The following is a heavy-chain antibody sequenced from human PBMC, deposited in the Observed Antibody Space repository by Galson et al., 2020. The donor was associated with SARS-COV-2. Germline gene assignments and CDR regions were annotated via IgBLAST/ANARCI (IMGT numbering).Heavy chain of an antibody. J-gene: IGHJ4*02. D-gene: IGHD2-15*01. CDR3: AKDVGYGGNHDY. V-gene: IGHV3-30*18. CDR2: ISYDGSNK. Sequence: PGGSLRLSCAASGFTFSSSGMPWVRQAPGKGLEWVGDISYDGSNKYYADSVKGRFTICRDNSKNTLYLQMNSLRAEDAAVYYCAKDVGYGGNHDYWGQGTLVTVSS. CDR1: GFTFSSSG.